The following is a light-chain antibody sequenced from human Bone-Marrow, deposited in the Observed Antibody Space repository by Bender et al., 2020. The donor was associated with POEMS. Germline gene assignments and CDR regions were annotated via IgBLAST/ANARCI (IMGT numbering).Light chain of an antibody. Sequence: SYELTQPPSVSVSPGQTARITCGGDVLAKQYVYWYQQKPGQVLVLVIYRDTERPSGIPERFSGSSSGSTVTLTISGVQAEDEADYYCQSTDSSGTRWVFGGGTNLAVL. J-gene: IGLJ3*02. CDR3: QSTDSSGTRWV. CDR2: RDT. V-gene: IGLV3-25*03. CDR1: VLAKQY.